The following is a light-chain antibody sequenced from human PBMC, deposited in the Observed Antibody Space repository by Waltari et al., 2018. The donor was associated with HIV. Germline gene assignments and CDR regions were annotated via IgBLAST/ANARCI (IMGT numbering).Light chain of an antibody. CDR1: ALPKKY. CDR3: LSADSSATYRV. Sequence: SYELTQPPSVSVSLGQMARITCSGEALPKKYAYWYQQKPGQFPVLVIYKDSERPSGIPERFSGSSSGTIDTLTISGVQAEDEADYYCLSADSSATYRVFGGGTKLTVL. J-gene: IGLJ2*01. CDR2: KDS. V-gene: IGLV3-16*01.